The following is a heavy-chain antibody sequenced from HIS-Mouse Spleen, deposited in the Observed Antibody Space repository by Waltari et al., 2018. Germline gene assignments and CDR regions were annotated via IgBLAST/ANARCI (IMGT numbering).Heavy chain of an antibody. J-gene: IGHJ3*02. CDR2: KSYDGRNN. Sequence: QVQLVQSGAEVKKPGSSVWVSCKASGGTVSSYAISWVRQAPGQGLEWMAVKSYDGRNNYYADAVKGRFSSSRDNSKTTLDLPVIRLGAEDTAVYYCAGDLGVGCGVGALDIWGQGTMVTVAS. V-gene: IGHV3-30*16. D-gene: IGHD3-10*01. CDR1: GGTVSSYA. CDR3: AGDLGVGCGVGALDI.